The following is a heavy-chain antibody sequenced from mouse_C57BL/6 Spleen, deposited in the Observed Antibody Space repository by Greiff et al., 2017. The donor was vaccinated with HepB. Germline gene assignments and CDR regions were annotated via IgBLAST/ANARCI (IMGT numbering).Heavy chain of an antibody. Sequence: QVQLQQSGAELVRPGTSVKVSCKASGYAFTNYLIEWVKQRPGQGLEWIGVINPGSGGTNYNEKFKGKATLTADKSSSTAYMQLSSLTSEDSAVYFCARGTTVVATDFDVWGTGTTVTVSS. V-gene: IGHV1-54*01. CDR1: GYAFTNYL. J-gene: IGHJ1*03. CDR2: INPGSGGT. CDR3: ARGTTVVATDFDV. D-gene: IGHD1-1*01.